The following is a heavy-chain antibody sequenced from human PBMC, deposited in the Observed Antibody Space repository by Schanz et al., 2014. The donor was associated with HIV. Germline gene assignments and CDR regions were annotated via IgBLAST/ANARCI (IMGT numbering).Heavy chain of an antibody. J-gene: IGHJ4*02. CDR3: ARGFQGFDY. CDR2: IYYDGTNK. D-gene: IGHD3-10*01. Sequence: QVQLVESGGGVVQPGRSLRLSCVASGFSFRTFGMHWARQAPGKGLEWVARIYYDGTNKYYTDSVKGRFTISRDNSKNTLYLQMNSLRAEDTSVYYCARGFQGFDYWGQGTLVTVSS. V-gene: IGHV3-33*01. CDR1: GFSFRTFG.